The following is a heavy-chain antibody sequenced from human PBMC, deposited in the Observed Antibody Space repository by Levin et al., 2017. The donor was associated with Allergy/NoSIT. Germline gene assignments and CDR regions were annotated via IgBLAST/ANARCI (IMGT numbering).Heavy chain of an antibody. V-gene: IGHV4-39*07. Sequence: SETLSLTCTVSGGSISTSSYYWGWIRQPPGKGLEWLGNIYYSGSVYYSPSLRSRVTISIYTSKNQFSLRLSSVTAADTAVYYCARDEMVHEIQYYYGIDVWGQGIPVTVSS. CDR1: GGSISTSSYY. CDR3: ARDEMVHEIQYYYGIDV. J-gene: IGHJ6*02. D-gene: IGHD2-8*01. CDR2: IYYSGSV.